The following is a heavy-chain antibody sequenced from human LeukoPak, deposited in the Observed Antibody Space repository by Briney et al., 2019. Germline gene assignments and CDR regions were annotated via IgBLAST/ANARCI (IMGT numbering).Heavy chain of an antibody. CDR2: INHSGST. V-gene: IGHV4-34*01. J-gene: IGHJ6*02. CDR1: GGSFSGHY. CDR3: ARSPNYGSAKLLFKRLVTMDV. D-gene: IGHD3-10*01. Sequence: SETLSLTCAVYGGSFSGHYWSWIRQPPGKGLEWIGEINHSGSTNYNPSLKSRVTISVDTSKNQFSLKLSSVTAADTAVYYCARSPNYGSAKLLFKRLVTMDVWDQGTTVTVSS.